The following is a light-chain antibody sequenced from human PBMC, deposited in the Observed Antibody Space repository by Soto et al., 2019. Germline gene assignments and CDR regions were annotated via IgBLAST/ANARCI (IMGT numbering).Light chain of an antibody. CDR2: EVN. J-gene: IGLJ3*02. V-gene: IGLV2-14*01. Sequence: QSALTQPASVSGSPGQSITISCTGTGSDVGGYNYVSWYQHHPGKAPKVIIFEVNNRPSGISNRFSGSKSGNTASLTISGLQAEDEADYYCASYTTTSTLWVFGGGTKLTVL. CDR1: GSDVGGYNY. CDR3: ASYTTTSTLWV.